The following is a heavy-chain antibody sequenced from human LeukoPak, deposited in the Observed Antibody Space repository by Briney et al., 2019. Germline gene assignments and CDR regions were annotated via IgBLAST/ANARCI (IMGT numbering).Heavy chain of an antibody. CDR2: ISSSSSTI. V-gene: IGHV3-48*02. Sequence: PGGSLRLSCAASGFTFSSYSMTWVRQAPGKGLEWVSYISSSSSTIYYADSVKGRFTISRDNAKNSLYLQMNSLRDEDTAVYYCARDQDYVWGSYRTFDYWGQGTLVTVSS. J-gene: IGHJ4*02. D-gene: IGHD3-16*02. CDR3: ARDQDYVWGSYRTFDY. CDR1: GFTFSSYS.